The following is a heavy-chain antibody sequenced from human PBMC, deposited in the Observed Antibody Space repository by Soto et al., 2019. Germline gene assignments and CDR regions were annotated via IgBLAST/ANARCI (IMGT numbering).Heavy chain of an antibody. V-gene: IGHV3-30-3*01. D-gene: IGHD5-18*01. CDR1: GFTFSSYA. J-gene: IGHJ4*02. CDR2: ISYDGSNK. CDR3: ARAGRTQLWFGFDY. Sequence: QVQLVESGGGVVQPGRSLRLSCAASGFTFSSYAMHWVRQAPGKGLEWVAVISYDGSNKYYADSVKGRFTISRDSSKNTLNLQMNSLRAGDTAVYYCARAGRTQLWFGFDYWGQGTLVTVSS.